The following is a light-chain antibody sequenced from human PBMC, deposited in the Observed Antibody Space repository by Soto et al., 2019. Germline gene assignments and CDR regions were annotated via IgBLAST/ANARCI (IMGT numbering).Light chain of an antibody. J-gene: IGLJ3*02. CDR1: TGAVTSGNY. CDR3: LLYYVIPQVV. V-gene: IGLV7-43*01. Sequence: QAVVTQQPSVTVSPGGTVTLTCACSTGAVTSGNYASWIQQKPRQAPRTLIYTTNQKHSWPPARFSGSLLGGKPGLTVSDVQPEDEDDCYCLLYYVIPQVVFGGGTKVTVL. CDR2: TTN.